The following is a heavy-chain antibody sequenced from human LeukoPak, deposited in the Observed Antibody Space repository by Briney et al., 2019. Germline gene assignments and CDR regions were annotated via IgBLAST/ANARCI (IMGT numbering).Heavy chain of an antibody. CDR3: ARTGYCSGGRCYGSSYYYMDV. Sequence: PGGSLRLSCAASGFTFSDYYMTWIRQAPGKGLEWVSYISSSGSAMHYTDSVKGRFTISRDNAKNSLYLQMNSLRGEDTAVYYCARTGYCSGGRCYGSSYYYMDVWGKGTTVNVSS. J-gene: IGHJ6*03. CDR2: ISSSGSAM. D-gene: IGHD2-15*01. CDR1: GFTFSDYY. V-gene: IGHV3-11*04.